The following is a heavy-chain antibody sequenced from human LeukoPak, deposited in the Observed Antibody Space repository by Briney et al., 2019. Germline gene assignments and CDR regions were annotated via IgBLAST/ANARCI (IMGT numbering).Heavy chain of an antibody. Sequence: SETLSLTCTVSGGSISSYHWSWIRQPPGKGLEWIGYIYYSGSTNHNPSLKSRVTISVDTSKNQFSLKLSSVTAADTAVYYCARGIFGVVTRGPDYWGQGTLVTVSS. D-gene: IGHD3-3*02. J-gene: IGHJ4*02. CDR2: IYYSGST. CDR3: ARGIFGVVTRGPDY. CDR1: GGSISSYH. V-gene: IGHV4-59*01.